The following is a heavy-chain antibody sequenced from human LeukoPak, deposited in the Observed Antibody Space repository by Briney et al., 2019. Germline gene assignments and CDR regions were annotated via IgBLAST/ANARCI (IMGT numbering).Heavy chain of an antibody. J-gene: IGHJ4*02. CDR2: IIPILGIA. CDR1: GGTFSSYT. CDR3: ARGKPVGYGPFDY. Sequence: SVKVSCKASGGTFSSYTISWVRQAPGQGLEWMGRIIPILGIANYAQKFQGRVTITADKSTSTAYMELSSLRSEDTAVYYCARGKPVGYGPFDYWGQGTLVTVSS. V-gene: IGHV1-69*02. D-gene: IGHD5-18*01.